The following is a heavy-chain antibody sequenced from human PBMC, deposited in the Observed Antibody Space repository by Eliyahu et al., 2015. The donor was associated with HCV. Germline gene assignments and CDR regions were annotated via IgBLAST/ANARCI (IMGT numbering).Heavy chain of an antibody. CDR2: IIPIFGTA. V-gene: IGHV1-69*01. CDR1: GGTFTTYT. CDR3: ATSAADRTSLAKPFDY. Sequence: QVQLVQSGAEMKKPGSSVKVSCKTSGGTFTTYTIDWVRQAPGQGLEWMGGIIPIFGTANYAQKFQGSVTITADESTTTAYMELSSLRLEDTAVYYCATSAADRTSLAKPFDYWGQGTLVTVSS. J-gene: IGHJ4*02. D-gene: IGHD1/OR15-1a*01.